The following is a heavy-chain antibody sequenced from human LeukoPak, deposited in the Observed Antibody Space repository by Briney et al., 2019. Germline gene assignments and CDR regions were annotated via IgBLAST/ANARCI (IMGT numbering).Heavy chain of an antibody. V-gene: IGHV3-48*03. CDR1: GFTFSSYE. J-gene: IGHJ6*02. CDR2: ISSSGSTI. Sequence: GGSLRLSCAASGFTFSSYEMNWVRQAPGKGLEWVSYISSSGSTIYYADSVKGRFTISRDNAKNSLYLQMNSLRAEDTAVYYCARDGPNGMDVWGQGTTATVSS. CDR3: ARDGPNGMDV.